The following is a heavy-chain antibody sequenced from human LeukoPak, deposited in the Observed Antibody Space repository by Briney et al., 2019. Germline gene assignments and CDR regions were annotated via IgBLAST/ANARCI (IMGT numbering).Heavy chain of an antibody. Sequence: GRSLRLSCAASGFTFSNVWMSWVRQAPGQGLEWVGRIKSKTDGGTTDYSAPVKGRFTISRDDSKDTVYLQMNSLKTEDTAVYYCACFHALDYWGQGTLVTVSS. J-gene: IGHJ4*02. V-gene: IGHV3-15*01. CDR3: ACFHALDY. D-gene: IGHD2/OR15-2a*01. CDR1: GFTFSNVW. CDR2: IKSKTDGGTT.